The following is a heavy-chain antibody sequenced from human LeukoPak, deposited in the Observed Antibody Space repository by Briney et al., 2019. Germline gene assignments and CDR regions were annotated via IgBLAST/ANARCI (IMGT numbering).Heavy chain of an antibody. D-gene: IGHD2-15*01. CDR3: ARGGGLGYYYYYMDV. CDR1: GGSITSYY. V-gene: IGHV4-59*01. CDR2: IYYSGST. J-gene: IGHJ6*03. Sequence: SETLSLTCTVSGGSITSYYWSWIRQPPGKGLEWIGYIYYSGSTNYNPSLKSRVTISVDTSKNQFSLKLTSVTAADTAVYHCARGGGLGYYYYYMDVWGKGTTVTISS.